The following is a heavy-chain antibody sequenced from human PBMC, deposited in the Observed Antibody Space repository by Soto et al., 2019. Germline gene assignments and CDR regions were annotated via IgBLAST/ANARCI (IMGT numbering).Heavy chain of an antibody. D-gene: IGHD2-15*01. CDR2: VSHSGRT. CDR1: GGSISSGDYY. J-gene: IGHJ5*02. V-gene: IGHV4-39*01. CDR3: AGQRSGGLGYCSGGTCYSIP. Sequence: SETLSLTCTVSGGSISSGDYYWGWIRQPPGRGLEWIGSVSHSGRTYYNPSLQSRVTISVDTSKSQFSLRLDSVTAADTAVYYCAGQRSGGLGYCSGGTCYSIPWGQGTLVTVSS.